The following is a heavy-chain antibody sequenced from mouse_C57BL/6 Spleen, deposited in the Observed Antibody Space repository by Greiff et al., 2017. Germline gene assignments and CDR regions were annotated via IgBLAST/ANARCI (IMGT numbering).Heavy chain of an antibody. J-gene: IGHJ4*01. CDR2: FYPGSGSI. CDR1: GYTFTEYT. Sequence: QVHVKQSGAELVKPGASVKLSCKASGYTFTEYTIHWVKQRSGQGLEWIGWFYPGSGSIKYNEKFKDKATLTADKSSSTVYMELSRLTSEDSAVYFCARHGPPIYYGNYVGAMDYWGQGTSVTVSS. D-gene: IGHD2-1*01. CDR3: ARHGPPIYYGNYVGAMDY. V-gene: IGHV1-62-2*01.